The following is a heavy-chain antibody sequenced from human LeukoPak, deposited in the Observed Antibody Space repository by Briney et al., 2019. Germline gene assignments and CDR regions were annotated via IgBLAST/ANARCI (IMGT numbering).Heavy chain of an antibody. D-gene: IGHD6-13*01. J-gene: IGHJ6*02. CDR2: IYYSGST. V-gene: IGHV4-39*07. CDR1: GDSISSSSYY. CDR3: ARDKRLYSSSWSYGMDV. Sequence: SETLSLTCTVSGDSISSSSYYWGWIRQPPGKGLEWIGNIYYSGSTYYTPSLKSRVTISVDKSKNQFSLKLSSVTAADTAVYYCARDKRLYSSSWSYGMDVWGQGTTVTVSS.